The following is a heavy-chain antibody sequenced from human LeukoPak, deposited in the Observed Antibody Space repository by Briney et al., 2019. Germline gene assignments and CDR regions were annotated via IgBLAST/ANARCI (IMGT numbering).Heavy chain of an antibody. J-gene: IGHJ4*02. V-gene: IGHV1-18*01. CDR1: GYTFTSYG. Sequence: VASVKVSCKASGYTFTSYGISWVRQAPGQGLEWMGWISTYNGNTNYAQKLQGRVTMTTDTPTSTAYMELRSLRSDDTAVYYCARDDSGSPDYWGQGTLVTVSS. CDR2: ISTYNGNT. D-gene: IGHD1-26*01. CDR3: ARDDSGSPDY.